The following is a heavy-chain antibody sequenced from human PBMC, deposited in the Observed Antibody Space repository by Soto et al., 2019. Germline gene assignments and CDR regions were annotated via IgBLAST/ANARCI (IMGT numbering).Heavy chain of an antibody. V-gene: IGHV4-39*01. J-gene: IGHJ6*02. Sequence: QLQLQESGPGLVKPSETLSLTCPVSGGSISTSTYHWAWVRQPPGKGLEWIGHIYYTGTTYYNPSLKSRVTISVDTPNNQFSLKLSSVTAADTAVYYCARHGAGVLYYYGMDVWGQGTTVTVSS. CDR2: IYYTGTT. D-gene: IGHD1-26*01. CDR3: ARHGAGVLYYYGMDV. CDR1: GGSISTSTYH.